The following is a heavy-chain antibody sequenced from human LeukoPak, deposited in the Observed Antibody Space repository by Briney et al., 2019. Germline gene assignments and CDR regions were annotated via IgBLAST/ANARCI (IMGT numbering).Heavy chain of an antibody. CDR2: FDPEDGET. CDR1: GYTLTELS. J-gene: IGHJ4*02. CDR3: ATPLSTGEFVDY. V-gene: IGHV1-24*01. Sequence: ASVKVSCKVSGYTLTELSMHWLRQAPGKGLEWMGGFDPEDGETIYAQKFQGRVTMTEDTSTDTAYMELSSLRSEDTAVYYCATPLSTGEFVDYWGQGTLVTVSS. D-gene: IGHD3-10*01.